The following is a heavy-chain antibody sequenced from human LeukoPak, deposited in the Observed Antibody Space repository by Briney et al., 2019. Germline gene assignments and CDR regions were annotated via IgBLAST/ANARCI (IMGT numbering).Heavy chain of an antibody. CDR3: AKDSAALPLGGFDY. J-gene: IGHJ4*02. Sequence: GRSLRLSCAASGFTFDDYAMHWVRQAPGKGLEWVSDISWNSGSIGYADSVKGRFTISRGNAKNSLYLQMNSLRAEDTALYYCAKDSAALPLGGFDYWGQGTLVTVSS. CDR1: GFTFDDYA. CDR2: ISWNSGSI. V-gene: IGHV3-9*01. D-gene: IGHD6-6*01.